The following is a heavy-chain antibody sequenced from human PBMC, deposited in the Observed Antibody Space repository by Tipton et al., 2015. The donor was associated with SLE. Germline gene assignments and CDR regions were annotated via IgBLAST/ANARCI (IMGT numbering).Heavy chain of an antibody. D-gene: IGHD3-10*01. CDR1: GGSVSSGSYY. J-gene: IGHJ4*02. CDR3: ARGGRGAKTDY. Sequence: LRLSCTVSGGSVSSGSYYWNWIRQPPGKGLEWIGYIYYSGSTNYNPSLKSRVTISVDTSKNQFSLKLSSVTAADTAVYYCARGGRGAKTDYWGQGTLVTVSS. CDR2: IYYSGST. V-gene: IGHV4-61*01.